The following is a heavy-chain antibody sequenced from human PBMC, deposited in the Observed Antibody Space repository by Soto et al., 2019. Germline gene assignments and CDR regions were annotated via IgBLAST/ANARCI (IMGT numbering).Heavy chain of an antibody. CDR1: GGSFSGYY. Sequence: QVQLQQWGAGLLKPSETLSLTCAVYGGSFSGYYWSWIRQPPGKGLEWIGEINHSGSTNYNPSLHSRVTISVDTSKNQFSLKLSSVTAADTAVYYCARGYYDYIWGSYRNYYYYMDVWGKGTSVTVSS. J-gene: IGHJ6*03. V-gene: IGHV4-34*01. D-gene: IGHD3-16*02. CDR3: ARGYYDYIWGSYRNYYYYMDV. CDR2: INHSGST.